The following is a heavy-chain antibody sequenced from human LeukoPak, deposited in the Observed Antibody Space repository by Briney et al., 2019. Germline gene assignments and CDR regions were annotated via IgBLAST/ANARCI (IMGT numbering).Heavy chain of an antibody. J-gene: IGHJ4*02. CDR1: GFTFSSYA. V-gene: IGHV3-23*01. D-gene: IGHD6-19*01. CDR3: AKVRRGIAVAGTGDY. CDR2: ISGSGGST. Sequence: GGSLILSCAASGFTFSSYAMSWVRQAPGKGLEWVSAISGSGGSTYYADSVKGRFTISRDNSKNTLYLQMNSLRAEDTAVYYCAKVRRGIAVAGTGDYWGQGTLVTVSS.